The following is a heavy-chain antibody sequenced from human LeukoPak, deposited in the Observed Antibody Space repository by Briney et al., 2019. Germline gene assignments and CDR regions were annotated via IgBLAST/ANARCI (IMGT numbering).Heavy chain of an antibody. D-gene: IGHD3-10*01. CDR1: GYSFADYY. V-gene: IGHV1-2*02. CDR3: ATNILVRDIINWFDP. CDR2: IKPNSGGT. Sequence: ASVKVSCKASGYSFADYYMHWVRQAPGQGLEWMGWIKPNSGGTRSAQKFQGRVTMTRDTSISTAYMELSSLRYDDTAVYYCATNILVRDIINWFDPWGQGTLVTVSS. J-gene: IGHJ5*02.